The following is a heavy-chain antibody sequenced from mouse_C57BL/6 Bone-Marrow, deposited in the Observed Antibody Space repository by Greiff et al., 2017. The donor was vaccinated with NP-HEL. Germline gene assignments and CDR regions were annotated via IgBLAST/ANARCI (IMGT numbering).Heavy chain of an antibody. CDR3: ASDYGYCAWFAY. J-gene: IGHJ3*01. Sequence: QVQLQQPGAELVKPGASVKMSCKASGYTFTSYWITWVKQRPGQGLEWIGDIYPGSGSTNYNEKFKSKATLTVDTSSSTAYMQLSSLTSEDSAVYYCASDYGYCAWFAYGGQGTLVTVSA. D-gene: IGHD2-2*01. V-gene: IGHV1-55*01. CDR1: GYTFTSYW. CDR2: IYPGSGST.